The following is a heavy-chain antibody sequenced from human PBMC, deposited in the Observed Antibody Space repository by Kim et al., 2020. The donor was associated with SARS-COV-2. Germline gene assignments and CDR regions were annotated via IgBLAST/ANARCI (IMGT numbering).Heavy chain of an antibody. D-gene: IGHD3-3*01. J-gene: IGHJ6*02. CDR2: INPNSGGT. CDR3: ARDPPHEWSGYNYGMDV. CDR1: GYTFTGYY. V-gene: IGHV1-2*02. Sequence: ASVKVSCKASGYTFTGYYMHWVRQAPGQGLEWMGWINPNSGGTNYAQKFQGRVTMTRDTSISTAYMELSRLRSDDTAVYYCARDPPHEWSGYNYGMDVWGQGTTVTVSS.